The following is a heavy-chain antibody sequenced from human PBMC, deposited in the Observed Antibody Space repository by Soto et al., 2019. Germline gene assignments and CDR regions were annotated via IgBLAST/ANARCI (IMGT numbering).Heavy chain of an antibody. Sequence: QITLNESGPTQVKPRQTLTLTCTFSGFSLTTSGVGVGWIRQSPGKSPEWLAPIYWDDDKRYSPSLKSRLPITKDTSKNQVVLTMADLDPADTATYYCAHRVLRTVFGLVTTTAIYFDFWGQGTPVAVSS. D-gene: IGHD3-3*01. CDR3: AHRVLRTVFGLVTTTAIYFDF. CDR2: IYWDDDK. CDR1: GFSLTTSGVG. J-gene: IGHJ4*02. V-gene: IGHV2-5*02.